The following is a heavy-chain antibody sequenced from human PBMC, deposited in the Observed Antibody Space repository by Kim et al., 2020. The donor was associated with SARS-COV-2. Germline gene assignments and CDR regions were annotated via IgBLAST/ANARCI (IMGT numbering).Heavy chain of an antibody. Sequence: ASVKVSCKASGYTFTSYGISWVRQAPGQGLEWMGWISAYNGNTNYAQKLQGRVTMTTDTSTSTAYTELRSLRSDDTAVYYCARVGYQLQFPLYYYYGMDVWGQGTTVTVSS. J-gene: IGHJ6*02. D-gene: IGHD2-2*01. CDR3: ARVGYQLQFPLYYYYGMDV. CDR2: ISAYNGNT. V-gene: IGHV1-18*04. CDR1: GYTFTSYG.